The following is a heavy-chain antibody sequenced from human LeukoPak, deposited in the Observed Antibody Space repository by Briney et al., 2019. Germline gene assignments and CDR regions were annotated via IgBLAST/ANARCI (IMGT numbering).Heavy chain of an antibody. CDR2: IGQDGSDT. V-gene: IGHV3-7*01. Sequence: GGSLRLSCAASGFTFSSYWMTWVRQAPGQGLEWVANIGQDGSDTFYVDSVKGRFTISRDNARSSLFLQTNSLRVEDTAVYYCVRDSYTNTWHFQDKDYWGQGTLVTVSS. CDR1: GFTFSSYW. J-gene: IGHJ4*02. CDR3: VRDSYTNTWHFQDKDY. D-gene: IGHD2-2*02.